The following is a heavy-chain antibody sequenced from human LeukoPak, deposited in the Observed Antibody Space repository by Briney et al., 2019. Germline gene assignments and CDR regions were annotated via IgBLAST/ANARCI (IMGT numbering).Heavy chain of an antibody. Sequence: ASVKVSCKASGGTFSSYAINWVRQATGQGLEWMGWMNPSSGNTGYAQKFQGRVTMTRNTSISTAYMELSSLRSEDTAVYYCARSPSRERKWIQLWSPNFDYWGQGTLVTVSS. CDR3: ARSPSRERKWIQLWSPNFDY. V-gene: IGHV1-8*02. D-gene: IGHD5-18*01. CDR2: MNPSSGNT. CDR1: GGTFSSYA. J-gene: IGHJ4*02.